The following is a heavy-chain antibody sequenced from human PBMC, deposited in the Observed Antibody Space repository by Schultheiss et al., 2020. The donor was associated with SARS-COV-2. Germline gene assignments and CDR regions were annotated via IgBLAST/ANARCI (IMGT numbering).Heavy chain of an antibody. J-gene: IGHJ4*02. CDR1: GFTFSSYA. CDR2: ISGSGGST. V-gene: IGHV3-23*01. D-gene: IGHD6-13*01. CDR3: ASTQDPYSTPFDY. Sequence: GGSLRLSCAASGFTFSSYAMSWVRQAPGKGLEWVSAISGSGGSTYYADSVKGRFTISRDSSKNTLYLQMNSLRAEDTAIYYCASTQDPYSTPFDYWGQGTLVTVSS.